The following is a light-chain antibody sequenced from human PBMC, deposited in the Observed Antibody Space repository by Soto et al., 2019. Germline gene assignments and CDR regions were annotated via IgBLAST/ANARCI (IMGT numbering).Light chain of an antibody. J-gene: IGKJ2*01. Sequence: DIQMTQSPSSLSASVGDRVTITCRASQSISSYLNWYQQKPGKAPKLLIYAASSLQSGVPSRFSGSGSGTDFTXTISSLQPEDFATYYCQQSYSTPPTFGQGTKLEIK. CDR3: QQSYSTPPT. CDR2: AAS. CDR1: QSISSY. V-gene: IGKV1-39*01.